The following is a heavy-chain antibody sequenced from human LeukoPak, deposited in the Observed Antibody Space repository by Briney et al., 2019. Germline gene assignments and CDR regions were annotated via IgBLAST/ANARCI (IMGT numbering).Heavy chain of an antibody. CDR2: IYHSGST. CDR1: GYSISSGYY. J-gene: IGHJ4*02. V-gene: IGHV4-38-2*02. CDR3: ARVKGYYGSGSVLVTAPFDY. D-gene: IGHD3-10*01. Sequence: SETLSLTCTVSGYSISSGYYWGWIRQPPGKGLEWIGSIYHSGSTYYNPSLKSRVTISVDTSKNQFSLKLSSVTAADTAVYYCARVKGYYGSGSVLVTAPFDYWGQGTLVTVSS.